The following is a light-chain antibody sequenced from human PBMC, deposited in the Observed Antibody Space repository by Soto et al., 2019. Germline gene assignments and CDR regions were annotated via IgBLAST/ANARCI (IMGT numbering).Light chain of an antibody. J-gene: IGLJ2*01. CDR2: EDK. CDR1: SGSIGSNY. Sequence: NFMLTQQHSVSESPGKTVTISCTRSSGSIGSNYVQWYQQRPGSAPTTVIYEDKQRPSGVPDRFSGSTDGSSNSASLTISGLQTEDEADYYCQSYDSSSVVFGGGTKLTVL. V-gene: IGLV6-57*04. CDR3: QSYDSSSVV.